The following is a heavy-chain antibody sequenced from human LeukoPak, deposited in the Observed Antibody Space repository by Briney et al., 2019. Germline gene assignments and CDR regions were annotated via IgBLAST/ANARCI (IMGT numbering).Heavy chain of an antibody. Sequence: SVKVSCKASGGTFSSYAISWVRQAPGQGLEWMGGIIPIFGTANYAQKFQGRVTMTRDTSISTAYMELSRLRSDDTAVYYCARVSGVQLWLRSHFDFWGQGTLVTVSS. V-gene: IGHV1-69*05. D-gene: IGHD5-18*01. J-gene: IGHJ4*02. CDR3: ARVSGVQLWLRSHFDF. CDR2: IIPIFGTA. CDR1: GGTFSSYA.